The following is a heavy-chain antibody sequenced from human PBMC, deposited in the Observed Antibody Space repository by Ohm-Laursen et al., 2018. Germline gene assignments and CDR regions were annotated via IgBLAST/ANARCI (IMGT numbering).Heavy chain of an antibody. CDR3: AKDSSGGYYGMHV. CDR1: GFTFDDYA. CDR2: ISRNSGSI. Sequence: RSLRLSCAATGFTFDDYAMHWVRQAPGKGLEWVSGISRNSGSIGYADSVKGRFTISRGNAKNSLYLQMNSLRAEDTALYYCAKDSSGGYYGMHVWGQGTTVTVSS. V-gene: IGHV3-9*01. D-gene: IGHD3-10*01. J-gene: IGHJ6*02.